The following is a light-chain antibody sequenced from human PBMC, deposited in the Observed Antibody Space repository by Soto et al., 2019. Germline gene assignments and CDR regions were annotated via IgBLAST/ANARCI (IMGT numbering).Light chain of an antibody. CDR3: CSYAGSYTWV. Sequence: QPVLTQPRSVSGSPGQSVTISCTGTSRDVGGYNYVSWYQQYPGKAPKLMIYDVTRRPSGVPDRFSGSKSGNTASLTISGLQAEDEADYYCCSYAGSYTWVFGGGTKLTVL. CDR1: SRDVGGYNY. J-gene: IGLJ3*02. V-gene: IGLV2-11*01. CDR2: DVT.